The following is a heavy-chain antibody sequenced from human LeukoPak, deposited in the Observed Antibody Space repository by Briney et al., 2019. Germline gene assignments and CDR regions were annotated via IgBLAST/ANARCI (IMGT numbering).Heavy chain of an antibody. D-gene: IGHD6-19*01. J-gene: IGHJ4*02. CDR3: ARHSSGWYVY. CDR2: IYYSGST. Sequence: SETLSLTCTVSGGSISSGGYYWSWIRQHPGKGLEWIGYIYYSGSTYYNPSLKSRVTISVDTSKNQFSLKLSSVTAADTAVYYCARHSSGWYVYWGQGTLVTVSS. V-gene: IGHV4-39*01. CDR1: GGSISSGGYY.